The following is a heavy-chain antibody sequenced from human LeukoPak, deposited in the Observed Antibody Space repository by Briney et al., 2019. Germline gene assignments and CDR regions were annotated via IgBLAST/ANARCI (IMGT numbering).Heavy chain of an antibody. Sequence: GGSLRLSCAASGFTVSSNYMAWVRQAPGKGLEWVSVIYSGGTIYYADSVKGRFTISRDNAKNSLYLQMNSLRAEDTAVYYCARHSIAAAGLLYYYYYMDVWGKGTTVTVSS. V-gene: IGHV3-66*04. J-gene: IGHJ6*03. CDR2: IYSGGTI. CDR1: GFTVSSNY. CDR3: ARHSIAAAGLLYYYYYMDV. D-gene: IGHD6-13*01.